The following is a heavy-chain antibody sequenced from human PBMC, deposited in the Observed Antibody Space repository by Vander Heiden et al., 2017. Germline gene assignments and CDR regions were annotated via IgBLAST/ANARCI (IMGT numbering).Heavy chain of an antibody. CDR2: IIPIFGTA. Sequence: QVQLVPSGAEAKKPGSSVKVSCKASGAPFSSYAISWVRQAPGQGLEWMGGIIPIFGTANYAQKFQGRVTITADESTSTAYMELSSLRSEDTAVYYCARGYSYVSNWFDPWGQGTLVTVSS. CDR1: GAPFSSYA. D-gene: IGHD5-18*01. V-gene: IGHV1-69*01. J-gene: IGHJ5*02. CDR3: ARGYSYVSNWFDP.